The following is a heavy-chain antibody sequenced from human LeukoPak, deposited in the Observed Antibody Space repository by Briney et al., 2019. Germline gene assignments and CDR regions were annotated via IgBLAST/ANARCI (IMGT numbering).Heavy chain of an antibody. J-gene: IGHJ3*02. Sequence: HPGGSLRLSCAASGFTFDDYGMSWVRQAPGKGLVWVSRINSDGSTTYADSVKGRFTISRDNAEKTLYLQLNSLRAEDTAVYYCARGKDGVWALDIWGQGTLVTVSS. CDR2: INSDGSTT. D-gene: IGHD3-16*01. V-gene: IGHV3-74*01. CDR3: ARGKDGVWALDI. CDR1: GFTFDDYG.